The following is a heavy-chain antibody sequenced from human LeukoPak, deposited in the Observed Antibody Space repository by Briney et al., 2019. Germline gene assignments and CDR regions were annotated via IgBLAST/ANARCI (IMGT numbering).Heavy chain of an antibody. V-gene: IGHV4-39*01. CDR2: IYYSGST. CDR1: GGSISSSSHY. Sequence: SETLSLTCTVSGGSISSSSHYWGWIRQPPGKGLEWIGSIYYSGSTYYNPSLKSRVTISVDTSKNQFSLKLSSVTAADTAVYYCLQRHVLRYFDWLKLDAFDIWGQGTMVTVSS. J-gene: IGHJ3*02. D-gene: IGHD3-9*01. CDR3: LQRHVLRYFDWLKLDAFDI.